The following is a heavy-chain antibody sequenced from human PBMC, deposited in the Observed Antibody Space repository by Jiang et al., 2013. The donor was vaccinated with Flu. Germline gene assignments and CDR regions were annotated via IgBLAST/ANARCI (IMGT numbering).Heavy chain of an antibody. CDR3: ARLYRGSPVPLGALAY. Sequence: AEVKKPGESLKISCKGSGYSFTSYWIGWVRQMPGKGLEWMGIIYPGDSDTRYSPSFQGHVTISADKSISTAYLQWSSLKASDTAMYYCARLYRGSPVPLGALAYWGQGTLVTVSS. CDR2: IYPGDSDT. D-gene: IGHD3-10*01. CDR1: GYSFTSYW. J-gene: IGHJ4*02. V-gene: IGHV5-51*01.